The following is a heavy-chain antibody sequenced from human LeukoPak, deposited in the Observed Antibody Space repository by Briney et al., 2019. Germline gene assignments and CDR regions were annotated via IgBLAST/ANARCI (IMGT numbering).Heavy chain of an antibody. J-gene: IGHJ4*02. CDR2: IWYDGSNK. CDR3: ARELRYFDWLFDY. V-gene: IGHV3-33*01. CDR1: GFTFSSYG. Sequence: PGGSLRLSCAASGFTFSSYGMHWVRQAPGKGLEWVAVIWYDGSNKHYADSVKGRFTISRDNSKNTLYLQMNSLRAEDTAVYYCARELRYFDWLFDYWGQGTLVTVSS. D-gene: IGHD3-9*01.